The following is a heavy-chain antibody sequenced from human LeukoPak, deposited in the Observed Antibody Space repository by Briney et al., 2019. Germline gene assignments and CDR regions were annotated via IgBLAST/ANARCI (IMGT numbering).Heavy chain of an antibody. Sequence: ASVKVSCKASGYTFTGYYIHWVRQAPRQGLEWMGLINPNSGDTNYAQKFQGRITITRDTSISTAYMQMNNLSSADTAVYFCSMYGSGTSFVDYWGQGTLVTVSS. D-gene: IGHD3-10*01. CDR3: SMYGSGTSFVDY. J-gene: IGHJ4*02. CDR2: INPNSGDT. V-gene: IGHV1-2*02. CDR1: GYTFTGYY.